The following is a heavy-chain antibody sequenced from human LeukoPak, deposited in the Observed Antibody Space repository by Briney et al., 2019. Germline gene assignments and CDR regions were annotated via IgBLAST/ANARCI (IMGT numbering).Heavy chain of an antibody. Sequence: PGGSLRLSCAASGFTFSSYAMSWVRQAPGKGLEWVSAISGSGGSTYYADSVKGRFTISRDNSKNTLYLQINSLRAEDTAVYYCAKEQTPTYTNIAAAGISDYWGQGTLVTVSS. CDR3: AKEQTPTYTNIAAAGISDY. J-gene: IGHJ4*02. CDR2: ISGSGGST. CDR1: GFTFSSYA. D-gene: IGHD6-13*01. V-gene: IGHV3-23*01.